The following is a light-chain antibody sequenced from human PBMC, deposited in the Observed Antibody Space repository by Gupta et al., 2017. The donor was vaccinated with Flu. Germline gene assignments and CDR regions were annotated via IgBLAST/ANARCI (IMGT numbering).Light chain of an antibody. CDR3: QHENSFPIT. CDR2: AAS. V-gene: IGKV1-16*01. Sequence: DIHMTESPSSLYASVGDRVTITCRASQGISTYLAWFQQKPGRAPKSLIYAASRVQSGVSSMFSGSGSGTDFTLTISSRQPEDFATYYCQHENSFPITFGRGTKVEIK. J-gene: IGKJ4*01. CDR1: QGISTY.